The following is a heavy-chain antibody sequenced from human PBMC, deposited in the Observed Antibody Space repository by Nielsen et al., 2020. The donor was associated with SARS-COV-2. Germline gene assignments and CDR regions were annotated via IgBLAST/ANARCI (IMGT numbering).Heavy chain of an antibody. CDR1: GFTFSSYW. J-gene: IGHJ6*02. V-gene: IGHV3-74*01. D-gene: IGHD2-15*01. CDR3: ARDHNVFHCSGGSCYSVTPYYYGMDV. Sequence: GESLKISCAASGFTFSSYWMHWVRQAPGKGLVWVSRINSDGSSTSYADSVKGRFTISRDNAKNSLYLQMNSLRAEDTAVYYCARDHNVFHCSGGSCYSVTPYYYGMDVWGQGTTVTVSS. CDR2: INSDGSST.